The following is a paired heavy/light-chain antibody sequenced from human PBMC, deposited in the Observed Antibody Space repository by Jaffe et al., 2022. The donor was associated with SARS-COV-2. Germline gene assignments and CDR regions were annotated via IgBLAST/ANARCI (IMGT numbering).Heavy chain of an antibody. Sequence: QVYLVESGGGVVQPGGSLRLSCAASGFTFSSHAMYWVRQGPGQGLEWVAGISYHGLNKYYADFAKGRFTLSRDNSGNTVSLEMSSLRVEDTGVYYCARGDCTGTCFVSVSPVDYWGRGTLVTVSS. CDR3: ARGDCTGTCFVSVSPVDY. J-gene: IGHJ4*02. V-gene: IGHV3-30*04. D-gene: IGHD2-8*02. CDR2: ISYHGLNK. CDR1: GFTFSSHA.
Light chain of an antibody. CDR2: STN. Sequence: QTVVTQEPAFSVSPGGTVTLTCGLSSGSVSSSYYPSWYQQTPGQAPRTLIYSTNTRSSGVPDRFSGSIFGNKAALTITGAQADDESHYYCILYMGSGIWVFGGGTKLTVL. V-gene: IGLV8-61*01. J-gene: IGLJ3*02. CDR1: SGSVSSSYY. CDR3: ILYMGSGIWV.